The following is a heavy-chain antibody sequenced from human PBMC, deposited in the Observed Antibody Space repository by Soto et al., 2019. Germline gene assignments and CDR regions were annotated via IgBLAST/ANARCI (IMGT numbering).Heavy chain of an antibody. CDR2: INHSGFT. CDR1: DGSFRGHY. J-gene: IGHJ4*02. CDR3: ARATVKVGATLFDF. V-gene: IGHV4-34*01. D-gene: IGHD1-26*01. Sequence: SETLSLTCGLSDGSFRGHYWSWIRQPPGKGLEWIAEINHSGFTNYNPSLKSRVTIPRDTSTNQIALKLTSLTAADSALYYCARATVKVGATLFDFWGQGTQVTVSS.